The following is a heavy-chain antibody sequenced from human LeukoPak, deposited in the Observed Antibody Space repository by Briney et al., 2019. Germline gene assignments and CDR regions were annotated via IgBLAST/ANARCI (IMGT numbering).Heavy chain of an antibody. V-gene: IGHV4-34*01. J-gene: IGHJ5*02. Sequence: PSETLSLTCAVYGGSFSGYYWSWIRQPPGKGLEWIGEINHSGSTNYNPSLKSRVTISVDTSKNQFSLKLSSVTAADTAIYYCARHPARSSWFDPWGQGILVTVSS. CDR1: GGSFSGYY. CDR2: INHSGST. CDR3: ARHPARSSWFDP.